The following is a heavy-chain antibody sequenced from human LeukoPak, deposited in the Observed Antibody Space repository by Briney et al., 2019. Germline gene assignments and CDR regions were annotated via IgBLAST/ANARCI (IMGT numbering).Heavy chain of an antibody. CDR3: ARGYNWKLSLFDY. Sequence: PSQTLSLTCTVSGGSISSGGYYWSWIRQHPGKGLEWIGYIYYSGSTHYNPSLKSRVTISVDTSKNQFSLKLSSVTAADTAVYYCARGYNWKLSLFDYWGQGTLVTVSS. CDR1: GGSISSGGYY. CDR2: IYYSGST. D-gene: IGHD1-20*01. V-gene: IGHV4-31*03. J-gene: IGHJ4*02.